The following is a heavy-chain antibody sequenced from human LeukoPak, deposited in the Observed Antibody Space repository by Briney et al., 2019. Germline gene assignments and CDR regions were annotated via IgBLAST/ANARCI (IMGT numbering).Heavy chain of an antibody. CDR1: GFTFSSYA. CDR3: AKSSSGRHAFDI. D-gene: IGHD2-15*01. V-gene: IGHV3-23*01. Sequence: PGGSLRLSCAASGFTFSSYAMSWVRQAPGKGLEWVSGISGSGGSTYYADSVKGRFTISRDNSKNTLYVQMNSLRAEDTAVYYCAKSSSGRHAFDIWGQGTMVTVSS. CDR2: ISGSGGST. J-gene: IGHJ3*02.